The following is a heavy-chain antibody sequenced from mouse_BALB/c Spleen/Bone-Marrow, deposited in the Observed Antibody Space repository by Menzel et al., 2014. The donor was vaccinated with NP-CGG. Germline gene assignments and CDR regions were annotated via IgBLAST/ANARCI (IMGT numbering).Heavy chain of an antibody. J-gene: IGHJ4*01. D-gene: IGHD2-1*01. Sequence: EVKLVESGGGLVKPGGSLKLSCAASGFTFSSYTMSWVRQTPEKRLERVATISSGGSYTYHPDSVKGRFTISRDNAKNTLYLQMSSLKSEDTAMYYCTRDGKGNYDYAMDYWGQGTSVTVSS. CDR1: GFTFSSYT. V-gene: IGHV5-6-4*01. CDR2: ISSGGSYT. CDR3: TRDGKGNYDYAMDY.